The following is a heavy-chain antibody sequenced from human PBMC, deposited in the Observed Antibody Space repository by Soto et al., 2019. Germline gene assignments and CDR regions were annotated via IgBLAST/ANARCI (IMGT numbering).Heavy chain of an antibody. CDR2: IGTAGDT. D-gene: IGHD6-19*01. Sequence: EVQLVESGGALVQPGGSLRLSCAASGFTFSSYDMHWVRQATGKGLEWVSAIGTAGDTYYPGSVKGRFTISRENAKNSLYLQMNSLRAGDPAVYYCARGAVAGTDFDYWGQGTLVTVSS. V-gene: IGHV3-13*01. J-gene: IGHJ4*02. CDR1: GFTFSSYD. CDR3: ARGAVAGTDFDY.